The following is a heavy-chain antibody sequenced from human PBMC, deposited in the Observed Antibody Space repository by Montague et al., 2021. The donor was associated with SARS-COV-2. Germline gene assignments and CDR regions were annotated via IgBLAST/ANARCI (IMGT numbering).Heavy chain of an antibody. D-gene: IGHD5-24*01. J-gene: IGHJ5*02. CDR2: IYYRGST. V-gene: IGHV4-59*01. CDR1: GDSINRSY. CDR3: AREDRWNWFDP. Sequence: SETLSLTCTVSGDSINRSYWSWIRQPPGKGLEWIGYIYYRGSTNYNPSLETRVTISVDPSKNQFSLKLSSVTAADTAVYYCAREDRWNWFDPWGQGTLVTVSS.